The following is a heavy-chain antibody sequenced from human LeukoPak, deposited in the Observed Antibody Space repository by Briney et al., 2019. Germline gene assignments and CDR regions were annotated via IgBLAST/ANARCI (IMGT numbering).Heavy chain of an antibody. CDR3: ARESRGWYIDS. J-gene: IGHJ5*01. CDR1: GFTFSSYS. Sequence: PGGSLRLSCAASGFTFSSYSMNWVRQAPGKGLEWVSYISSSGSTIYYADSVKGRFTISRDNAKNSLYLHMNSLSAEDAAVYYCARESRGWYIDSWGQGTLVTVSS. V-gene: IGHV3-48*01. D-gene: IGHD6-19*01. CDR2: ISSSGSTI.